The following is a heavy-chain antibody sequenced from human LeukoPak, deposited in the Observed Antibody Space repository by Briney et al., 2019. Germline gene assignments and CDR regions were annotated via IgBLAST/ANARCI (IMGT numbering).Heavy chain of an antibody. CDR2: INQDGSEI. CDR1: GFTFSNYW. D-gene: IGHD3-22*01. CDR3: ARDQGSMIVVRTTSWFFDL. Sequence: GGSLRLSCAASGFTFSNYWMSWVHQAPGKGLEWLANINQDGSEIYYVDSVKGRFTISRDNGKNSLYLQISSLRADDTAVYYCARDQGSMIVVRTTSWFFDLWGRGTLVTVSS. J-gene: IGHJ2*01. V-gene: IGHV3-7*01.